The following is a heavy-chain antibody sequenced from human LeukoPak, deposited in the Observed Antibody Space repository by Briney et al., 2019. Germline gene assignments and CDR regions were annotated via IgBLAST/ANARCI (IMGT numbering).Heavy chain of an antibody. J-gene: IGHJ3*02. CDR2: IYSGGTT. CDR1: GFTVSSNY. CDR3: ARGPVTKFEI. Sequence: GGSLRLSCAASGFTVSSNYMSWVRQAPGKGLEWVSVIYSGGTTYYADSVKGRFTISRDNSNNTLYLQMNSLRADDTAVYYCARGPVTKFEIWGQGTILTVS. D-gene: IGHD4-17*01. V-gene: IGHV3-53*01.